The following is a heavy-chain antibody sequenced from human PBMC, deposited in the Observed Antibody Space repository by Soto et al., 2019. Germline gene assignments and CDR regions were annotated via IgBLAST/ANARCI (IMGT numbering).Heavy chain of an antibody. Sequence: EAQVVESGGDLVEPGGYLRLSCVTSGFMFSSAWMSRVRQGPGKGLEWVARIKSKNDGGEADYAAPVNGRFSISRDDSKSTVYLQMNSLRAEDTALYYCVEGWNDFWGQGTLVTVSS. J-gene: IGHJ4*02. D-gene: IGHD1-1*01. CDR1: GFMFSSAW. CDR2: IKSKNDGGEA. V-gene: IGHV3-15*01. CDR3: VEGWNDF.